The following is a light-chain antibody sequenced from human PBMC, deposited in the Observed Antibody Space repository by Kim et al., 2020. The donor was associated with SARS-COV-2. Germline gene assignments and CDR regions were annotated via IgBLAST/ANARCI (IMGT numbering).Light chain of an antibody. Sequence: SSELTQDPAVSVALGQTVRITCQGDSLRNYYASWYQQKPGQAPVLVIYGKNKRPSGIPDRFSGSSSGNTASLTITGAQAEDEADYYCNSRDSSTNRVFGGGTQLTVL. CDR2: GKN. CDR1: SLRNYY. V-gene: IGLV3-19*01. J-gene: IGLJ3*02. CDR3: NSRDSSTNRV.